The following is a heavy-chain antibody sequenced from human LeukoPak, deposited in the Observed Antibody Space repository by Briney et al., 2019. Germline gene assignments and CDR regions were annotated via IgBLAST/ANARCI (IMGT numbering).Heavy chain of an antibody. CDR1: GYTLTGYY. CDR3: ARGWSYYGSGSYYIDPHFDY. CDR2: INPNSGGT. V-gene: IGHV1-2*02. D-gene: IGHD3-10*01. J-gene: IGHJ4*02. Sequence: ASVKVSCKASGYTLTGYYMHWVRQAPGQGLEWMGWINPNSGGTNYAQKFQGRVTMTRDTSISTAYTELSRLRSDDTAVYYCARGWSYYGSGSYYIDPHFDYWGQGTLVTVSS.